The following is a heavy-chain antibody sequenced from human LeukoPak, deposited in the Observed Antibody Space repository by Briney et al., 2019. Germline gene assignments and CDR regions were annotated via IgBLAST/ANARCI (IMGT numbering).Heavy chain of an antibody. CDR3: ARDFAGDRDY. V-gene: IGHV3-74*01. CDR1: GFIFRNYW. CDR2: INPNGITT. Sequence: GGSLRLSCAASGFIFRNYWMHWVRQAPGKGLVWVARINPNGITTTYTDSVKGRFTISRDNAKNTRYLQMNSLRVEDTAVYYCARDFAGDRDYWGQGTLVTVSS. D-gene: IGHD4-17*01. J-gene: IGHJ4*02.